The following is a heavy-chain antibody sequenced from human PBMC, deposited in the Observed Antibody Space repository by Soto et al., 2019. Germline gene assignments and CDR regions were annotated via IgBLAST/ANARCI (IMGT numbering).Heavy chain of an antibody. CDR3: AKGPHTNVGWPYYFES. Sequence: GSLRLSCVASGFSLANYPMNWVRQTPGKGLEWISYSSPRGDTIYYADSVEGRFTISRDNARNSLSLHMSSLRDEDSALYYCAKGPHTNVGWPYYFESWGQGVPVTVSS. D-gene: IGHD6-19*01. V-gene: IGHV3-48*02. CDR1: GFSLANYP. J-gene: IGHJ4*02. CDR2: SSPRGDTI.